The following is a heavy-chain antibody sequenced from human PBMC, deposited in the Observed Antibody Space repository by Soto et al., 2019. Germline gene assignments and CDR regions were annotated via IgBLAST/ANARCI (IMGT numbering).Heavy chain of an antibody. CDR2: LYFGGAT. D-gene: IGHD4-17*01. CDR3: ASRFYGVPLDFDL. Sequence: EVQVVESGGGLVQPGGSLRLSCVASGFIISNNYMTWVRQAPGRGLEWVSILYFGGATYYADSVKGRFTISTDISKNTLYLQMSSLRAEDTAVYYCASRFYGVPLDFDLWGQGTLVTVSS. CDR1: GFIISNNY. J-gene: IGHJ4*02. V-gene: IGHV3-66*01.